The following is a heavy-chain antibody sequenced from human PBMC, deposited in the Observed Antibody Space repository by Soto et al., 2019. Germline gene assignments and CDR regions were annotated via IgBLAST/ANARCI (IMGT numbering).Heavy chain of an antibody. V-gene: IGHV4-61*08. Sequence: QVQLQESGPGLVKPSETLSLTCSVSGDSVSSGAYYWSWIRQPPGKGLEWIGYVYYSGSTSYNPSLETAVTISVDTSKNQFSLKLTSVTPADTAIYYCARVKRSTSRLDPWGQGTLVTVSS. J-gene: IGHJ5*02. CDR2: VYYSGST. D-gene: IGHD1-26*01. CDR1: GDSVSSGAYY. CDR3: ARVKRSTSRLDP.